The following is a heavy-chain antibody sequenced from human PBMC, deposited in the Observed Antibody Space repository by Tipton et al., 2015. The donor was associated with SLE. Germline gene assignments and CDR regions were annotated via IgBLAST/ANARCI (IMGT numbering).Heavy chain of an antibody. CDR2: INSDGSST. CDR1: GFTFTSHW. J-gene: IGHJ6*02. D-gene: IGHD2-15*01. Sequence: LRLSCVASGFTFTSHWMHWVRQAPGKGLVWVSRINSDGSSTSYADSVKGRFTISRDNAKNTLYLQMNSLRVEDSALYYCVKDILPGGADVWGQGTTVIVSS. V-gene: IGHV3-74*01. CDR3: VKDILPGGADV.